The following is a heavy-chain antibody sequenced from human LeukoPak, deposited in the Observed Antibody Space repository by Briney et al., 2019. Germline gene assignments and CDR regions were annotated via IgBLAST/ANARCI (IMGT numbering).Heavy chain of an antibody. Sequence: GGSLRLSCAASGFTFSSYGMHWVRQAPGKGLEWVAFIRYDGSNKYYADSVKGRFAISRDNSKNTLYLQMNSLRAEDTAVYYCAKERYSSSSLFAVTPFDYWGQGTRITVSS. J-gene: IGHJ4*02. CDR3: AKERYSSSSLFAVTPFDY. CDR2: IRYDGSNK. D-gene: IGHD6-13*01. V-gene: IGHV3-30*02. CDR1: GFTFSSYG.